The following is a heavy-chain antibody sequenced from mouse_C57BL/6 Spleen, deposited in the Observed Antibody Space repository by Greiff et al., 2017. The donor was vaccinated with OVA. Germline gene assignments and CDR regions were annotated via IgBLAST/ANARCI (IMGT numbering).Heavy chain of an antibody. J-gene: IGHJ3*01. D-gene: IGHD1-2*01. V-gene: IGHV1-54*01. CDR1: GYAFTNYL. Sequence: QVQLKQSGAELVRPGTSVKVSCKASGYAFTNYLIEWVKQRPGQGLEWIGVINPGSGGTNYNEKFKGKATLTADKSSSTAYMQLSSLTSEDSAVYFCARSLLRRGFAYWGQGTLVTVSA. CDR2: INPGSGGT. CDR3: ARSLLRRGFAY.